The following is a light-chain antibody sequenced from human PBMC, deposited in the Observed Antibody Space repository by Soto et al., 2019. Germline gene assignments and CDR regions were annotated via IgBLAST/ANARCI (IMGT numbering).Light chain of an antibody. V-gene: IGKV3-20*01. CDR3: QQYGSSPSIT. Sequence: EIVLTQSPDTLSLSPGERATLSCRASRTVIRNNLAWHQQKPGQAPRLLIYGASSRATGIPDRFSGSGSGTDFTLTISRLEPEDFAVYYCQQYGSSPSITFGQGTRLEIK. CDR2: GAS. J-gene: IGKJ5*01. CDR1: RTVIRNN.